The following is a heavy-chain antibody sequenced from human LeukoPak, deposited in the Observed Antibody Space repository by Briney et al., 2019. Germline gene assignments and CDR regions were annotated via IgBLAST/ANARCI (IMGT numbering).Heavy chain of an antibody. J-gene: IGHJ4*02. CDR3: ARWARFSTGWYELDY. Sequence: GRSLRLSCAASGFTFRNYGMYWVRQVSGKRLEWVALIWHDGGNKNYADSVKGRFTISRDNAKNILFLEMNSLRVEDTALYYCARWARFSTGWYELDYWGQGTLVTVSS. V-gene: IGHV3-33*01. CDR2: IWHDGGNK. CDR1: GFTFRNYG. D-gene: IGHD6-13*01.